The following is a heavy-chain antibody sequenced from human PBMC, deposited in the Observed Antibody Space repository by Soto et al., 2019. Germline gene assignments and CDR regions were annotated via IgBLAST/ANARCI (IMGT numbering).Heavy chain of an antibody. V-gene: IGHV3-43*01. Sequence: PGGSLRLSCAASGFTFDDYTMHWVRQAPGKGLEWVSLISWDGGSTYYADSVKGRFTISRDNSKNSLYLQMNSLRTEDTALYYCAKDNAPYYYDSSGGFDYWGQGTLVPVSS. J-gene: IGHJ4*02. D-gene: IGHD3-22*01. CDR2: ISWDGGST. CDR3: AKDNAPYYYDSSGGFDY. CDR1: GFTFDDYT.